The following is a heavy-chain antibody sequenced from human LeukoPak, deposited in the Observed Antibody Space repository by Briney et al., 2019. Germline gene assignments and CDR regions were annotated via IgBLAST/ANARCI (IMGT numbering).Heavy chain of an antibody. CDR3: ARGIVVVPAAVCNWFDP. CDR2: IYYSRST. J-gene: IGHJ5*02. V-gene: IGHV4-31*03. CDR1: GGSISSGGYY. D-gene: IGHD2-2*01. Sequence: SQTLSLTCTVSGGSISSGGYYWSWIRQHPGKGLEWIGYIYYSRSTYYNPSLKSRVTISVDTSKNQFSLKLSSVTAADTAVYYCARGIVVVPAAVCNWFDPWGQGTLVTVSS.